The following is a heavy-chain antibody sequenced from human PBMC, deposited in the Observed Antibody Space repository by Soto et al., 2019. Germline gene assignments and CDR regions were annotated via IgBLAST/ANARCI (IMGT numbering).Heavy chain of an antibody. CDR3: ARDRTGSTSWYRGVYYYGMDV. V-gene: IGHV1-69*13. J-gene: IGHJ6*02. D-gene: IGHD6-13*01. Sequence: SVKVSCKASGGTFSSYAISWVRQAPGQGLEWMGGIIPIFGTANYAQKFQGRVTITADESTSTAYMELSSLRSEDTAVYYCARDRTGSTSWYRGVYYYGMDVWGPGTAVTVSS. CDR2: IIPIFGTA. CDR1: GGTFSSYA.